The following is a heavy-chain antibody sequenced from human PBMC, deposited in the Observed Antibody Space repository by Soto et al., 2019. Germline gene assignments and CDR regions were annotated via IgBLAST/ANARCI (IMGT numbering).Heavy chain of an antibody. CDR1: GFTFSSYG. CDR2: IWYDGSNK. D-gene: IGHD4-17*01. CDR3: ASFGDYEVSWFDP. Sequence: QVQLVESGGGVVQPGRSLRLSCAASGFTFSSYGMHWVRQAPGKGLEWVAVIWYDGSNKYYADSVKGRFTISRDNYKNTLYLQMNSLRAEDTAVYYFASFGDYEVSWFDPWGQGTLVTVSS. V-gene: IGHV3-33*01. J-gene: IGHJ5*02.